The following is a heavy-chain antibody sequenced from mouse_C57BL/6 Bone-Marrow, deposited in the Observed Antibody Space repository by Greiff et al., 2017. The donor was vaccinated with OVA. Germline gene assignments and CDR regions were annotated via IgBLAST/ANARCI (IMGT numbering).Heavy chain of an antibody. Sequence: QVHVKQSGPELVKPGASVKISCKASGYAFSSSWMNWVKQRPGKGLEWIGRIYPGDGDTNYNGKFKGKATLTADKSSSTAYMQLSSLTSEDSAVYFCAPLRDWYFDVWGTGTTVTVSS. CDR2: IYPGDGDT. CDR3: APLRDWYFDV. CDR1: GYAFSSSW. V-gene: IGHV1-82*01. D-gene: IGHD1-1*01. J-gene: IGHJ1*03.